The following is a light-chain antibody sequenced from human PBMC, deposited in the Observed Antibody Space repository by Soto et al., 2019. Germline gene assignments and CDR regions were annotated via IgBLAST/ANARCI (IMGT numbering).Light chain of an antibody. V-gene: IGKV3-20*01. Sequence: EIVLTQSPGTLTLSPGERATLSCRSSQSLSSNKLAWYQQRPGQAPRLLIYAAASRAAGVPDRFSGSGSGTDFTLIITRLGPEDFAVYFCQQYVTSPLTFGGGNRVEI. J-gene: IGKJ4*01. CDR1: QSLSSNK. CDR2: AAA. CDR3: QQYVTSPLT.